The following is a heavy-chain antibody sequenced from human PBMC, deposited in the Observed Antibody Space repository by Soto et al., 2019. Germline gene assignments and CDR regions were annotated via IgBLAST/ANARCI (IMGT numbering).Heavy chain of an antibody. V-gene: IGHV1-3*01. J-gene: IGHJ5*02. Sequence: ASVKVSCKASGYTFTSYYMHWVRQAPGQRLEWMGWINAGNGNTKYSQKFQGRVTITSDTSASTAYMELSRLRSEDTAVYYCARMGPRYYDSSGYSPWGQGTLVTVSS. CDR2: INAGNGNT. D-gene: IGHD3-22*01. CDR1: GYTFTSYY. CDR3: ARMGPRYYDSSGYSP.